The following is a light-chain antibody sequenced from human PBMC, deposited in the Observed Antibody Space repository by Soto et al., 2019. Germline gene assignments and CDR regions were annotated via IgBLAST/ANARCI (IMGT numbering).Light chain of an antibody. CDR3: CSFAGLNTLL. V-gene: IGLV2-23*01. CDR1: SSDVGSYNL. J-gene: IGLJ2*01. Sequence: QSVLTQPASVSGSPGQSITISCTGTSSDVGSYNLVSWYQQHPGKAPKLMIYEGSKRPSGVSNHFSGSKSGNTASLTISGLQAEDEADYYCCSFAGLNTLLFGGVTKVTVL. CDR2: EGS.